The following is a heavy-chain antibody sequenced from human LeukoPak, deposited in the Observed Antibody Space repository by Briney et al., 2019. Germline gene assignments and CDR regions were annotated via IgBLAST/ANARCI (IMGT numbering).Heavy chain of an antibody. CDR1: GFTFSSYS. D-gene: IGHD3-22*01. J-gene: IGHJ3*02. CDR3: ARDGYYDSSGYYTIGDAFDI. CDR2: ISSSSSYI. V-gene: IGHV3-21*01. Sequence: SGGSLRLSCAASGFTFSSYSVNWVRQAPGKGLEWVSSISSSSSYIYYADSVKGRLTISRDNAKNSLYLQMNSLRAADTAVYYCARDGYYDSSGYYTIGDAFDIWGQGTMVTVSS.